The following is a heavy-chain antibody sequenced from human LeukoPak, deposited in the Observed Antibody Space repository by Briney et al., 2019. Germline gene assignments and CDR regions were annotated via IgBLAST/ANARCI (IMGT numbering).Heavy chain of an antibody. CDR3: ARDGIAVAGYFDH. Sequence: GASVKVSCKASGGTFSSYAISWVRQAPGQGLEWMGRIIPILGIANYAQKFQGRVTITADKSTSTAYMELSSLRSEDTAVYYCARDGIAVAGYFDHWGQGTLVTVSS. J-gene: IGHJ4*02. V-gene: IGHV1-69*04. D-gene: IGHD6-19*01. CDR1: GGTFSSYA. CDR2: IIPILGIA.